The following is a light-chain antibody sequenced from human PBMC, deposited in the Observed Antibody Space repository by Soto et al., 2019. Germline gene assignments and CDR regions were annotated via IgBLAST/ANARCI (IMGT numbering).Light chain of an antibody. J-gene: IGKJ5*01. CDR2: GAS. Sequence: EIVMTQSPSTLSASPVERSTLSFIASQSVRSNLAWYQQKPGQAPRLLIYGASTRATGIPARFSGSGSGTEFTLSIGSLQSEDFAVYYCQQYNNWPPIPFGQGTRLEIK. V-gene: IGKV3-15*01. CDR1: QSVRSN. CDR3: QQYNNWPPIP.